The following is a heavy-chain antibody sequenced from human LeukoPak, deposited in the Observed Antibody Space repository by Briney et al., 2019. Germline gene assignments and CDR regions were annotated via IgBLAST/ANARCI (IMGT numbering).Heavy chain of an antibody. D-gene: IGHD2-2*02. CDR2: ISGGGGST. CDR3: ATARGSCSSTSCYTNGFDY. V-gene: IGHV3-23*01. CDR1: GFTFSSYY. Sequence: PGGSLRLSCAASGFTFSSYYMHWVRQVPGKGLVWVSAISGGGGSTYYADSVKGRFTISRDNSKSTLFLQMNSLRAEDTAVYYCATARGSCSSTSCYTNGFDYWGQGTLVTVSS. J-gene: IGHJ4*02.